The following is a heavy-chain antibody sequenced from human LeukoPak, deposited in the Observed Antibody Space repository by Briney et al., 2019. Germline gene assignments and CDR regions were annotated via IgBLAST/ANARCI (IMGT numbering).Heavy chain of an antibody. CDR3: AKVTSSYNYFDY. J-gene: IGHJ4*02. Sequence: GGSLGLSCTASGFTFSTYAMSWVRQAPGKRLEWVSTFSGSGGRTLYADPVKGRFVISRDNSKNTLYLQMNSLRAEDTAVYYCAKVTSSYNYFDYWGQGAPVTVSS. D-gene: IGHD2-2*01. CDR2: FSGSGGRT. V-gene: IGHV3-23*01. CDR1: GFTFSTYA.